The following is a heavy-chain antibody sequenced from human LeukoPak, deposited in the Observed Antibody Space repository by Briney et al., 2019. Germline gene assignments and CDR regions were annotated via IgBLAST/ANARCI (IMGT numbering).Heavy chain of an antibody. V-gene: IGHV3-7*01. J-gene: IGHJ4*02. Sequence: GVSRRLSWATPGFTFSSYWMSWVRQAPGKGMEWVANIKQDGSEKYYVDSVKGRFTISRDNAKNSLYLQMNSLRAEDTAVYYCARDGGSSWSNDYWGQGTLVTLSS. CDR2: IKQDGSEK. D-gene: IGHD6-13*01. CDR3: ARDGGSSWSNDY. CDR1: GFTFSSYW.